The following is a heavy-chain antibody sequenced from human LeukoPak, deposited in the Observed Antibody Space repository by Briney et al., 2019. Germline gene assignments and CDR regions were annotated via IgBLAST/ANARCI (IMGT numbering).Heavy chain of an antibody. J-gene: IGHJ4*02. CDR2: ISSSGSII. V-gene: IGHV3-48*01. CDR1: GFTFNTYS. CDR3: AGGQVYGAPSSNSGSLYYFDY. D-gene: IGHD6-6*01. Sequence: PGGSLRLSCAASGFTFNTYSMNWVRQAPGKWLEWVSYISSSGSIIYYADSVKGRFTISRDNAKNSLYLQMNSLRAEDTAVYYCAGGQVYGAPSSNSGSLYYFDYWGQGTLVTVSS.